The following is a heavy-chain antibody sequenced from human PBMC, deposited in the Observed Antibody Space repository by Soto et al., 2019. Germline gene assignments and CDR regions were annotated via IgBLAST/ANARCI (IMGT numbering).Heavy chain of an antibody. CDR2: MYYSGRT. J-gene: IGHJ6*02. CDR3: ARHGNTVTTGYYYGMDV. D-gene: IGHD4-17*01. Sequence: SETLSLTCTVSGASISSSNYYWGWIRQPPGRGLEWIGTMYYSGRTYYNPSLKSRVTTSVDTSKNQFSLKLSAGTATDTAVYYCARHGNTVTTGYYYGMDVWGQGTTVTVSS. CDR1: GASISSSNYY. V-gene: IGHV4-39*01.